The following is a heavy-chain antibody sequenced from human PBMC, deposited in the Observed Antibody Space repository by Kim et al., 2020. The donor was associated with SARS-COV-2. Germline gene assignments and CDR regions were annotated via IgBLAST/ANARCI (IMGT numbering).Heavy chain of an antibody. CDR3: ASGMAGAFDI. CDR2: DT. Sequence: DTRYSTSFQGQVTISADKSISTAYLQWSSLKASDTAMYYCASGMAGAFDIWGQGTMITVSS. J-gene: IGHJ3*02. V-gene: IGHV5-51*01. D-gene: IGHD6-19*01.